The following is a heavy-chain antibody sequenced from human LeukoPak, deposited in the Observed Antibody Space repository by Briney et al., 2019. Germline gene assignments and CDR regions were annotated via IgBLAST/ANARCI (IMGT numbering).Heavy chain of an antibody. Sequence: ETLSLTCAVYGGSFSGYYWSWIRQPPGKGLEWVSAISGSGGSTYYADSVKGRFTISRDNSKNTLYLQMNSLRAEDTAVYYCAREGRAAAGNSFDYWGQGTLVTVSS. J-gene: IGHJ4*02. CDR2: ISGSGGST. V-gene: IGHV3-23*01. D-gene: IGHD6-13*01. CDR3: AREGRAAAGNSFDY. CDR1: GGSFSGYY.